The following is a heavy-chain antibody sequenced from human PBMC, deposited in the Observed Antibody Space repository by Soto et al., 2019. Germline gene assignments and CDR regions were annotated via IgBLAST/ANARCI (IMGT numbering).Heavy chain of an antibody. D-gene: IGHD3-10*01. V-gene: IGHV1-69*01. CDR1: GDTFTNSV. J-gene: IGHJ6*02. CDR3: AAELGFGKLSVV. CDR2: IIPLFGTT. Sequence: QVQVVQSGVEVRRPGSSVKVSCKASGDTFTNSVISWVRQAPGPGLEWMGGIIPLFGTTDFAQRFQGRLTITTDESTTTAYMELSRLRSEDTATYYCAAELGFGKLSVVWGQGTTVIVSS.